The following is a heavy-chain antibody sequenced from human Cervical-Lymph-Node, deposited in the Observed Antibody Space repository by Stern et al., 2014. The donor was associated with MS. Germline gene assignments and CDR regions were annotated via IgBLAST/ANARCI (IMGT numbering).Heavy chain of an antibody. Sequence: VQLVQSGAEVKKPGASVKVSCKASGYTFTGYFMHWVRQAPGQGLEWMGRIHPHSGGTEYAQKFQGRVTMTRDTPISTAYMELSRLRSDDKAVYYCARSAIEIAAPGHFDYWGQGTLVTVSS. V-gene: IGHV1-2*06. CDR1: GYTFTGYF. CDR2: IHPHSGGT. D-gene: IGHD6-13*01. J-gene: IGHJ4*02. CDR3: ARSAIEIAAPGHFDY.